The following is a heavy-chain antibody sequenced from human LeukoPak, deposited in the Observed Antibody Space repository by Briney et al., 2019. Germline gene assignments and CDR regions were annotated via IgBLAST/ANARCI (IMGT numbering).Heavy chain of an antibody. CDR1: RFTFSSSG. CDR2: ISGSGGST. J-gene: IGHJ4*02. D-gene: IGHD4-17*01. CDR3: AKDGYGDTYYFDY. Sequence: PGTSLRLSCAASRFTFSSSGMSWVRQAPGKGLEWVSAISGSGGSTYYADSVKGRFTISRDNSKNTLFLQMNSLRAEDTAVYYCAKDGYGDTYYFDYWGQGTLVTVSS. V-gene: IGHV3-23*01.